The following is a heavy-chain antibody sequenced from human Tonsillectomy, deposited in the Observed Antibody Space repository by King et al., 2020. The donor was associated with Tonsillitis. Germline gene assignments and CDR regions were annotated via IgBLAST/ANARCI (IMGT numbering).Heavy chain of an antibody. CDR1: GFTFSSYD. Sequence: VQLVESGGGLVQPGGSLRLSCAASGFTFSSYDMHSVRQATGKGLEWVSAIGTAGDTYYPGSGKGRFTISRENAKNSLYLQMNSLRAGDTAVYYCERGDTAMDAFDYWGQGTLVTVSS. D-gene: IGHD5-18*01. J-gene: IGHJ4*02. V-gene: IGHV3-13*04. CDR3: ERGDTAMDAFDY. CDR2: IGTAGDT.